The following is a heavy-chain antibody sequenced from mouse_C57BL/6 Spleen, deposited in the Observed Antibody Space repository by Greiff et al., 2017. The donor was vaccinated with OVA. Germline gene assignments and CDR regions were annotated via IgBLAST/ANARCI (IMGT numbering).Heavy chain of an antibody. J-gene: IGHJ1*03. D-gene: IGHD2-4*01. V-gene: IGHV5-9-1*02. CDR3: TRDRYDYDENWYFDV. Sequence: EVHLVESGEGLVKPGGSLKLSCAASGFTFSSYAMSWVRQTPEKRLEWVAYISSGGDYIYYADTVKGRFTISRDNARNTLYLQMSRLKSEDTAMYYCTRDRYDYDENWYFDVWGTGTTVTVAS. CDR1: GFTFSSYA. CDR2: ISSGGDYI.